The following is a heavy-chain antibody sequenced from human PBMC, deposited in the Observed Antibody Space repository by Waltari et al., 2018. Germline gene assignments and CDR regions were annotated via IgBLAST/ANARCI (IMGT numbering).Heavy chain of an antibody. Sequence: QVQLVQSGAEVKKPGASVKVSCKASGYTFTGYYMHWVRQAPGQGLGWMGWINPNSGGTDYAQKLQGRVTMTRDTSISTSYMALSRLRSDDTAVYYCARHFDWLGFDYWGQGTLVTVSS. CDR1: GYTFTGYY. D-gene: IGHD3-9*01. J-gene: IGHJ4*02. CDR3: ARHFDWLGFDY. CDR2: INPNSGGT. V-gene: IGHV1-2*02.